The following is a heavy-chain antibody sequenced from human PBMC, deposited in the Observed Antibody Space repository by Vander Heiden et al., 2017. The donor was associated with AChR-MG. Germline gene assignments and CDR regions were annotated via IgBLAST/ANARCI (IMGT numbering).Heavy chain of an antibody. Sequence: QLQLQESGPGLVKPSETLSLTCTVSGGSISSSSYYWGWIRQPPGKGLEWIGSIYYSGSTYYNPSLKSRVTISVDTSKNQFSLKLSSVTAADTAVYYCARQLGGEDAFDIWGQGTMVTVSS. D-gene: IGHD3-16*01. V-gene: IGHV4-39*01. CDR3: ARQLGGEDAFDI. CDR1: GGSISSSSYY. CDR2: IYYSGST. J-gene: IGHJ3*02.